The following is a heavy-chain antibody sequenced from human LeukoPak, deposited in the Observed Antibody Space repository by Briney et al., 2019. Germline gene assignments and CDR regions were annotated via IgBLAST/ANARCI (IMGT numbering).Heavy chain of an antibody. CDR1: GGSFSGYY. D-gene: IGHD3-22*01. J-gene: IGHJ4*02. CDR2: IYYSGST. Sequence: SETLSLTCAVYGGSFSGYYWSWIRQPPGKGLEWIGSIYYSGSTYYNPSLKSRVTISVDTSKNQFSLKLSSVTAADTAVYYCARQNYDSSGCPFDYWGQGTLVTVSS. V-gene: IGHV4-34*01. CDR3: ARQNYDSSGCPFDY.